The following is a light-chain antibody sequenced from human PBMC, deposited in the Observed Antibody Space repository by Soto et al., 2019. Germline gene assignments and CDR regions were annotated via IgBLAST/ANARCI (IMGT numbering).Light chain of an antibody. V-gene: IGLV2-23*02. J-gene: IGLJ2*01. CDR3: CSSAGSNSHVV. Sequence: QSALPQPASVSGSPGQSITISCTGTSTDVASYNLVSWYQKHPGKAPKLMIYEVNKRPSGVSNRFSGSKAGNTASLTISGLQAEDEADYYCCSSAGSNSHVVFGGGTKLTVI. CDR2: EVN. CDR1: STDVASYNL.